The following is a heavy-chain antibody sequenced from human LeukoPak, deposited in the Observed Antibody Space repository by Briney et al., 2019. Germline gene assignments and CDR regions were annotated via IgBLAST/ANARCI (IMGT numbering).Heavy chain of an antibody. CDR3: TREGLSIAATPDAFDI. J-gene: IGHJ3*02. CDR1: GFTFGDYA. Sequence: GGSLRLSCTASGFTFGDYAMSWVRQAPGKGLEWVGFIRSKAYGGTTEYAASVKGRFTISGDDSKSIAYLQMNSLKTEDTAVYYCTREGLSIAATPDAFDIWGQGTMVTVSS. CDR2: IRSKAYGGTT. D-gene: IGHD2-15*01. V-gene: IGHV3-49*04.